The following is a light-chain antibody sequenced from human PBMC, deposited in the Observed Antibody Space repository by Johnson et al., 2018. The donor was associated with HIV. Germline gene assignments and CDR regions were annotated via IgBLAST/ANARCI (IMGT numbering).Light chain of an antibody. CDR1: RPNIGNNY. Sequence: SVLSQPPSVSAAPGQKVPLSCPGSRPNIGNNYFSWYQPLPGTAPKLLLFYNYKRPSGIPYRFPCPQSCTSATLGITGLQPGDAADYYFGTRDSSLRGGIFGTGTKVTGL. CDR3: GTRDSSLRGGI. CDR2: YNY. V-gene: IGLV1-51*01. J-gene: IGLJ1*01.